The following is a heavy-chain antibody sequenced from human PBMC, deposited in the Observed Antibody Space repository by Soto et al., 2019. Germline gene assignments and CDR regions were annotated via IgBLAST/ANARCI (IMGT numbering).Heavy chain of an antibody. CDR3: ATHPYSSGWYC. CDR1: GFTFSSYW. V-gene: IGHV3-7*02. Sequence: EVQLVESGGGLVQPGGSLRLSCAASGFTFSSYWMTWVRQAPGKGLEWVANIKQDGSEKYYVDSVKGRFNISRDNAKNSLYLQMNSLRAEDTAVYHCATHPYSSGWYCWGQGTLVTVSS. D-gene: IGHD6-13*01. J-gene: IGHJ4*02. CDR2: IKQDGSEK.